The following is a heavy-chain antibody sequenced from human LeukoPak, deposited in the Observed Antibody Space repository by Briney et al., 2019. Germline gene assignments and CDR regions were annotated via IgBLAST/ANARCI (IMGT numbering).Heavy chain of an antibody. Sequence: GGSLRLSCAASGFTVSSNYMSWVRQAPGKGLEWVSVIYSGGSTYYADSVKGRFTISRDNSKNTLYLQMNSLRAEDTALYYCAKDRGWVGSYPEYFQHWGQGTLVTVSS. CDR3: AKDRGWVGSYPEYFQH. D-gene: IGHD1-26*01. J-gene: IGHJ1*01. V-gene: IGHV3-53*01. CDR1: GFTVSSNY. CDR2: IYSGGST.